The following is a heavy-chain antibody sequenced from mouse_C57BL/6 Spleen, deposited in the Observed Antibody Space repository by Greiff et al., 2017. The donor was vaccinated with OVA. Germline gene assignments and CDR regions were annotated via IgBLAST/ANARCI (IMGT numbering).Heavy chain of an antibody. Sequence: VHVKQSGTVLARPGASVKMSCKTSGYTFTSYWMHWVKQRPGQGLEWIGAIYPGNSDTSYNQKFKGKAKLTAVTSASTAYMELSSLTNEDSAVYYCTIITTVVEGYFDYWGQGTTLTVSS. CDR1: GYTFTSYW. V-gene: IGHV1-5*01. J-gene: IGHJ2*01. CDR2: IYPGNSDT. CDR3: TIITTVVEGYFDY. D-gene: IGHD1-1*01.